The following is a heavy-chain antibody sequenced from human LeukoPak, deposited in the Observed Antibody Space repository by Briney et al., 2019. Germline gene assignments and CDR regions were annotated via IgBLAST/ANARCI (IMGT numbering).Heavy chain of an antibody. J-gene: IGHJ4*02. Sequence: GAAVEVSCKASGGTFISYAISWVRQAPGQGLEWMGGIIPIFGTANYAQKFQGRVTITADESTSTAYMELSSLRSEDTAVYYCAISSGWSRPFDYWGQGTLVTVSS. V-gene: IGHV1-69*13. D-gene: IGHD6-19*01. CDR1: GGTFISYA. CDR2: IIPIFGTA. CDR3: AISSGWSRPFDY.